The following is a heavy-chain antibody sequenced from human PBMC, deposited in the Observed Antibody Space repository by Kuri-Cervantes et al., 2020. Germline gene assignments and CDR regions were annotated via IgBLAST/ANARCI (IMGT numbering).Heavy chain of an antibody. V-gene: IGHV3-74*01. D-gene: IGHD6-19*01. CDR1: GFTYRTQY. CDR2: SKSDGNYT. Sequence: GGSLRLSCAASGFTYRTQYKYWVRQGPGKRLVWVSRSKSDGNYTTYGESVKGRFTISRDDSKSTAYLQMNSLTAEDTALYYCARDSVAGGKPFVPPPRNWGQGTLVTVSS. J-gene: IGHJ4*02. CDR3: ARDSVAGGKPFVPPPRN.